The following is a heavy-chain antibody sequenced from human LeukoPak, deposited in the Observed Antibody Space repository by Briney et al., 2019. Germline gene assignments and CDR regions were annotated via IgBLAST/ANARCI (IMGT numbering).Heavy chain of an antibody. CDR3: ARDRAANQDWVEFDP. CDR2: IRDSGEA. CDR1: GFTVSSNY. D-gene: IGHD3/OR15-3a*01. J-gene: IGHJ5*02. Sequence: GSLRLSCVVSGFTVSSNYMSWVRQAPGKGLEWVGLIRDSGEAFYADFARGRFAISRDESENTLYLQMNSLRVEDTAVYFCARDRAANQDWVEFDPWGQGTPVIVSS. V-gene: IGHV3-66*03.